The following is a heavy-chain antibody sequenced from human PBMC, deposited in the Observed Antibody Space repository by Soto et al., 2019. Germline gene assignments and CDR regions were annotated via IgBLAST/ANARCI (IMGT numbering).Heavy chain of an antibody. J-gene: IGHJ4*02. V-gene: IGHV3-23*01. Sequence: GGSLRLSCRASGFTFSNYAMQWVRQAPGKGLEWVSAISGSGGSTYSADSVKGRFTISRDNSKNTLYLQMSSLRAEDTAVYYCARGFSAGKGSPPGFWGQGSLVTVSS. CDR1: GFTFSNYA. CDR2: ISGSGGST. D-gene: IGHD6-13*01. CDR3: ARGFSAGKGSPPGF.